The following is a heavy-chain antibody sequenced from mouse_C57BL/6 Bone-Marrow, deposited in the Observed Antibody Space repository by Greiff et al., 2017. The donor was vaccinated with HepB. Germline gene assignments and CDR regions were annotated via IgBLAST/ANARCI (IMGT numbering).Heavy chain of an antibody. V-gene: IGHV1-55*01. CDR3: ARVITTVVAMDY. J-gene: IGHJ4*01. Sequence: QVQLKQPGAELVKPGASVKMSCKASGYTFTSYWITWVKQRPGQGLEWIGDIYPGSGSTNYNEKFKSKATLTVDTSSSTAYMQLSSLTSEDSAVYYCARVITTVVAMDYWGQGTSVTVSS. CDR2: IYPGSGST. D-gene: IGHD1-1*01. CDR1: GYTFTSYW.